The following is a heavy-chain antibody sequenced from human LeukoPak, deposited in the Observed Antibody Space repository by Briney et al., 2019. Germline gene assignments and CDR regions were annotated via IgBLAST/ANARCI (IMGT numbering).Heavy chain of an antibody. V-gene: IGHV3-11*01. CDR2: ISSSGSTI. CDR3: AKGDDFWTGYTPPDY. D-gene: IGHD3/OR15-3a*01. Sequence: GGSLRLSCAASGFTFSDYYMSWIRQAPGKGLEWVSYISSSGSTIYYADSVKGRFTISRDNAKNSLYLQMNSLRAGDTAVYYCAKGDDFWTGYTPPDYWGQGTLVTVSS. J-gene: IGHJ4*02. CDR1: GFTFSDYY.